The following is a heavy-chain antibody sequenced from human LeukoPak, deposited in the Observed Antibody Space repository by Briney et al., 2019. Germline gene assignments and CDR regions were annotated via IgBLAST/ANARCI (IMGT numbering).Heavy chain of an antibody. CDR3: ARDGDPYTSGWPEY. CDR1: GFTFKRYG. Sequence: ASVTVSCKASGFTFKRYGITWVRQAPGQGLEWMGWISAYNGNTNYEQNLQGRVTMTTDPSTSTAYMEPRSLRSDDTAIYYCARDGDPYTSGWPEYWGQGTLVTVSS. V-gene: IGHV1-18*01. CDR2: ISAYNGNT. D-gene: IGHD6-19*01. J-gene: IGHJ4*02.